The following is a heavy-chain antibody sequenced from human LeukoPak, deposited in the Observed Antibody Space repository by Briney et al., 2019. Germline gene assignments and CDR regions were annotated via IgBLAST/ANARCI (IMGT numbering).Heavy chain of an antibody. V-gene: IGHV3-23*01. CDR3: AKGIPATGTAVRGCFDC. Sequence: GGSLRLPCAASGFTFTTYAMSWVRQAPGRGLEWVSTISGSGGTTYYADSVKGRFTISRDNSKNTLDLQMNNLRAEDTAVYYCAKGIPATGTAVRGCFDCWGQGTLVTVSS. J-gene: IGHJ4*02. D-gene: IGHD2-2*01. CDR1: GFTFTTYA. CDR2: ISGSGGTT.